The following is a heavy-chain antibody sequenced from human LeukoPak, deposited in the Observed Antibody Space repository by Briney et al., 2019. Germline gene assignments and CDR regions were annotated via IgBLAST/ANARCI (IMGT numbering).Heavy chain of an antibody. D-gene: IGHD3-10*01. Sequence: GGSLRLSCAASGFTLSDYYMNWIRQAPGKGLEWISFMSSSGSTRYYADSVKGRFTISRDTTKNSLYLQMNSLRAEDTAVYYCARERTPKYYYGSGSYDRYYDHWGQGTLATVSS. CDR2: MSSSGSTR. V-gene: IGHV3-11*04. CDR1: GFTLSDYY. J-gene: IGHJ4*02. CDR3: ARERTPKYYYGSGSYDRYYDH.